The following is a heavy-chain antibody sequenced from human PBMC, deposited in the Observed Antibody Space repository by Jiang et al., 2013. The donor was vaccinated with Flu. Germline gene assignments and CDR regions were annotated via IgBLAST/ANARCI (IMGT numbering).Heavy chain of an antibody. J-gene: IGHJ4*02. V-gene: IGHV4-39*06. D-gene: IGHD1-26*01. CDR1: GGSISSSPYY. CDR2: IYHSGST. Sequence: GSGLVKPSETLSLTCTVSGGSISSSPYYWGWIRQPPGKGLEWIGSIYHSGSTYNSPPLKSRVTFSIGSIYHSGSTYNSPSLKSRVTFSIDTSKNQFSLKLSSVTAADTAVYYCARDSDPDYWGQGTLVTVSS. CDR3: TSKNQFSLKLSSVTAADTAVYYCARDSDPDY.